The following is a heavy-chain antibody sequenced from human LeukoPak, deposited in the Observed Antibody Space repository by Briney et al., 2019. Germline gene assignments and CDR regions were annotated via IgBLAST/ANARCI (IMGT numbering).Heavy chain of an antibody. J-gene: IGHJ3*02. Sequence: PSETLSLTCTVSGGSINSTPYYWGWIRQPPGKGLEWIGSIYYTGTTNYNPSLKSRVTISVDTSKNQFSLKLSSVTAADTAVYYCARAQRPGGGLDAFDIWGQGTMVTVSS. CDR1: GGSINSTPYY. CDR2: IYYTGTT. CDR3: ARAQRPGGGLDAFDI. D-gene: IGHD3-16*01. V-gene: IGHV4-39*07.